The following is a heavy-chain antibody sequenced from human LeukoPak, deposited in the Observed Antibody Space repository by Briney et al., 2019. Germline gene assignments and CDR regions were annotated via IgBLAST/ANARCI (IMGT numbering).Heavy chain of an antibody. CDR3: ARAQGGYCSGGSCYSPVWFDP. CDR1: GYTFTSYD. D-gene: IGHD2-15*01. V-gene: IGHV1-8*01. CDR2: MNPNSGNT. J-gene: IGHJ5*02. Sequence: ASVKVSCKASGYTFTSYDINWVRQATGQGLEWMGWMNPNSGNTGYAQKFQGRVTMTRNTSISTAYMELRSLGSEDTAVYYCARAQGGYCSGGSCYSPVWFDPWGQGTLVTVSS.